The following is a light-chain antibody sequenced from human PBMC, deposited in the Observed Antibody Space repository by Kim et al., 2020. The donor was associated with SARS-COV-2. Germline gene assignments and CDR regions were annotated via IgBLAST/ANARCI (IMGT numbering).Light chain of an antibody. J-gene: IGLJ2*01. CDR3: QAWDSGTAVV. CDR1: ELGDKY. CDR2: QDT. V-gene: IGLV3-1*01. Sequence: SYELTQPPSVSVSPGQTASITCSGDELGDKYVFWYQQKPGQSPVLVIYQDTKRPSGIPERFSASNSGNTATLTISGTQATDEADYYCQAWDSGTAVVFGGGTQLTAL.